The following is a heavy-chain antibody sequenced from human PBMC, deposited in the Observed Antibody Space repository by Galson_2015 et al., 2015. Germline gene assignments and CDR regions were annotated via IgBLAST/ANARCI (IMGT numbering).Heavy chain of an antibody. J-gene: IGHJ5*01. D-gene: IGHD2-15*01. CDR3: STDHTVAIRGRYCRGGSCFNS. Sequence: SVKVSCKVSEYSLSELSMHWVRQGPEKRLEWIGGFDPGDGEVVYAQKFRGRVIMTEDTSTDTAFMELKSLSSEDTAIYYCSTDHTVAIRGRYCRGGSCFNSWGQGTLVTVSS. CDR2: FDPGDGEV. CDR1: EYSLSELS. V-gene: IGHV1-24*01.